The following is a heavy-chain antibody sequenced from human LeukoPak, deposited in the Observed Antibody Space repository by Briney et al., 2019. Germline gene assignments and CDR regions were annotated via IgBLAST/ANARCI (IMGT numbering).Heavy chain of an antibody. CDR2: IYYSGST. D-gene: IGHD2-15*01. Sequence: PSQTLSLTCTVSGGSISSGGYYWSWIRQHPGKGLEWIGYIYYSGSTYYNPSLKSRATISVDTSKNQFSLKVSSVTAADTAVYYCARGVQGYCSGGSCSNWFDPWGQGTLVIVSS. J-gene: IGHJ5*02. CDR3: ARGVQGYCSGGSCSNWFDP. V-gene: IGHV4-31*03. CDR1: GGSISSGGYY.